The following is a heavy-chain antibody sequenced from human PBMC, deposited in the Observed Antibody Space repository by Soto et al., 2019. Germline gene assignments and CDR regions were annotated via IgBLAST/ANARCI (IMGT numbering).Heavy chain of an antibody. V-gene: IGHV3-30*18. CDR3: ANSVFVAGMEASYYFDY. J-gene: IGHJ4*02. CDR1: GVTFSFDG. Sequence: GGSLRLPCAASGVTFSFDGMHWVRQAPGKGLEWVAVISYDGSNKYYADSVKGRFTVSRDNSKNTLHLQMNSLRAEDTAVYYCANSVFVAGMEASYYFDYWGQGTLVTVSS. CDR2: ISYDGSNK. D-gene: IGHD6-19*01.